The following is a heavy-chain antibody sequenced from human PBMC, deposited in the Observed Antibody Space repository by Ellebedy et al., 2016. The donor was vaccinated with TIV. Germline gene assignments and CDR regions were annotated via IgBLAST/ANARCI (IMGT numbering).Heavy chain of an antibody. CDR2: IYSGGST. Sequence: GESLKISCAASGFTVSSNYMSWVRQAPGKGLEWVSVIYSGGSTYYADSVKVRFTISRDNSKNTLYLQMNSLRAEDTAVYYCARDPWSGNYDGPEYGMDVWGQGTTVTVSS. CDR3: ARDPWSGNYDGPEYGMDV. V-gene: IGHV3-53*01. CDR1: GFTVSSNY. J-gene: IGHJ6*02. D-gene: IGHD3-3*01.